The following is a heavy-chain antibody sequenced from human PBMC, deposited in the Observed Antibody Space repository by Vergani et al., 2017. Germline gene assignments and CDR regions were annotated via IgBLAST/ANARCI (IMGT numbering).Heavy chain of an antibody. Sequence: EVHLLESGGGLVQSGGSLRLSCAASGFTFSNSAVSWVRQAPGRGLAWVSGISGQNFRTHYADSVKGRFTISRDISKNTLFLHMNSLRPEDTAVYYCAKVGRSEVAGTFGAFDIWGQGTMVTVSS. CDR3: AKVGRSEVAGTFGAFDI. CDR1: GFTFSNSA. V-gene: IGHV3-23*01. CDR2: ISGQNFRT. D-gene: IGHD6-19*01. J-gene: IGHJ3*02.